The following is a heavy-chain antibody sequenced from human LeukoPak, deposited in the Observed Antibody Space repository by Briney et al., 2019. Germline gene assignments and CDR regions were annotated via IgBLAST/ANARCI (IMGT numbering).Heavy chain of an antibody. D-gene: IGHD1-26*01. CDR1: GFTFSSYS. CDR2: ISSSSSYI. CDR3: AKAGNSGSYADY. J-gene: IGHJ4*02. V-gene: IGHV3-21*04. Sequence: GGSLRLSCAASGFTFSSYSMSWVRQAPGKGLEWVSSISSSSSYIYYADSVKGRFTISRDNAKNSLYLQMNSLRAEDTAVYYCAKAGNSGSYADYWGQGTLVTVSS.